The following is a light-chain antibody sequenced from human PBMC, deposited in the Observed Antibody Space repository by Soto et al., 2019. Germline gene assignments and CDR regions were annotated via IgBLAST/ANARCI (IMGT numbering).Light chain of an antibody. V-gene: IGKV3-15*01. Sequence: EFLMTQSPATLSVSPGDRATLSCRASQSINSNLAWYQQQPGQAPRLLIYAASTRATAVPDRFSGSGSGTEFTLTITSLQSEDFAVYYCQQYNNWPITFGQGTRLEI. CDR2: AAS. CDR1: QSINSN. CDR3: QQYNNWPIT. J-gene: IGKJ5*01.